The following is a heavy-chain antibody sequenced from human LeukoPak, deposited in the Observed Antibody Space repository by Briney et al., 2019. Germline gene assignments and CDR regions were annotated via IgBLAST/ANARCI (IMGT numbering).Heavy chain of an antibody. D-gene: IGHD2-15*01. CDR1: GFTFSSYA. V-gene: IGHV3-23*01. CDR3: AKVRYCSGGSCYSGVDI. J-gene: IGHJ3*02. Sequence: GGSLRLSCAAFGFTFSSYAMSWVRQAPGKGLEWVSAISGSGGSTYYADSVKGRFTISRDNSKNTPYLQMNSLRAEDTAVYYCAKVRYCSGGSCYSGVDIWGQGTMVTVSS. CDR2: ISGSGGST.